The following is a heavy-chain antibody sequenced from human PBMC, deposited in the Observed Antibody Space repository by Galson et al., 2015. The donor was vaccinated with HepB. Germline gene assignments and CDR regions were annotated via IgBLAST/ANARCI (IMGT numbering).Heavy chain of an antibody. CDR2: ISGSAVGT. D-gene: IGHD5-18*01. Sequence: SLRLSCAASGFTFSSYAMSWVRQAPGKGLEWVSIISGSAVGTYYADSEKGRFTISRDSSKNTLYLQMNSLRAEDTAVYYCARDLGYSYGYSCFDNWGQGTPVTVSS. J-gene: IGHJ4*02. CDR3: ARDLGYSYGYSCFDN. CDR1: GFTFSSYA. V-gene: IGHV3-23*01.